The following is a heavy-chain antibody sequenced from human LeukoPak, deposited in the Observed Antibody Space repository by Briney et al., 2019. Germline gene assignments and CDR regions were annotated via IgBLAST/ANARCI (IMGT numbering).Heavy chain of an antibody. CDR3: AKGGYCTNGVCYYPFDY. V-gene: IGHV3-23*01. D-gene: IGHD2-8*01. CDR1: GFTFSSYA. CDR2: ISGSGAST. Sequence: GGSLRLSCAASGFTFSSYAMTWVRQAPGKGLEWVSDISGSGASTYYADSVKGRFTISRDNSKNTLYLQMDSLRAEDTAVYYCAKGGYCTNGVCYYPFDYWGQGTLVTVSS. J-gene: IGHJ4*02.